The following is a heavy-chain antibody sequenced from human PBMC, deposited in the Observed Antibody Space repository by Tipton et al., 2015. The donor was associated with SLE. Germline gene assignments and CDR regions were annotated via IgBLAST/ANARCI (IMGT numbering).Heavy chain of an antibody. CDR2: IYYRGST. CDR3: ARSSIAARGGFDY. Sequence: TLSLTCTVSGGSISSYYWSWIRQPPGKGLEWIGYIYYRGSTNYNPSLKSRVTISVDTSKNQFSLKLSSVTAADTAVYYCARSSIAARGGFDYWGQGTLVTVSS. V-gene: IGHV4-59*01. CDR1: GGSISSYY. D-gene: IGHD6-6*01. J-gene: IGHJ4*02.